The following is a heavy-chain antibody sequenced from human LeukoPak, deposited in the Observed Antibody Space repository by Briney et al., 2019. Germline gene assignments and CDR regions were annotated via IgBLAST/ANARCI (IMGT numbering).Heavy chain of an antibody. CDR3: ARDSEWGYHYYYYYMDV. D-gene: IGHD5-18*01. Sequence: ASVKVSCKASGYTFTSYGISWVRQAPGQGLEWMGWISAYNGNTNYAQKLQGRVTMTTDASTSTAYMELRSLRSEDTAVYYCARDSEWGYHYYYYYMDVWGKGTTVTVSS. CDR1: GYTFTSYG. V-gene: IGHV1-18*01. CDR2: ISAYNGNT. J-gene: IGHJ6*03.